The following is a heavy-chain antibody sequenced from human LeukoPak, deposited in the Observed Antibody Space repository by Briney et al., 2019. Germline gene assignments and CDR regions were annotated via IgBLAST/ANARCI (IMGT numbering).Heavy chain of an antibody. CDR2: IKSKTDGGTT. CDR3: TTRLRFGTPYYYGMDV. CDR1: GFTFSNAW. J-gene: IGHJ6*02. D-gene: IGHD3-10*01. Sequence: GGSLRLSCAASGFTFSNAWMSWVRQAPGKGLEWVGRIKSKTDGGTTDYAAPVKGRFTISRDDSKNTLYLQMNSLKTEDTAVYYCTTRLRFGTPYYYGMDVWGQGTTVTVSS. V-gene: IGHV3-15*01.